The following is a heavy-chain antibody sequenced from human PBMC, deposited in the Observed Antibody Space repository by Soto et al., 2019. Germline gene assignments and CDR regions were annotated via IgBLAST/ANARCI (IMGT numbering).Heavy chain of an antibody. V-gene: IGHV3-30*18. CDR2: ISYDGSDK. CDR3: SKDLDGLQGLVDSSFCFDY. CDR1: GFTFNSYG. J-gene: IGHJ4*02. Sequence: QVQLVDSGGGVVQPGRSLRLSCAASGFTFNSYGMHWVRQAPGKGLEWVVVISYDGSDKYYADSVKGRFTISRDNSKNTLYLQMISLRAEDTAVYYCSKDLDGLQGLVDSSFCFDYWGQGTLVTVSS. D-gene: IGHD3-16*02.